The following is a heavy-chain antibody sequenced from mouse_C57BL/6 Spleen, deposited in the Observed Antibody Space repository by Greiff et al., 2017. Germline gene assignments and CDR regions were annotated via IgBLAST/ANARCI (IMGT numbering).Heavy chain of an antibody. Sequence: VQLQQSGPELVKPGASVKISCKASGYTFTDYYMNWVQQSHGKSLEWIGDINPNNGGTSYNQKFKGKATLTVDKSSSTAYMELRSLTAEDSAVYYCARMGTTVVATDYFDDWGKGTTLTVAS. CDR3: ARMGTTVVATDYFDD. V-gene: IGHV1-26*01. CDR2: INPNNGGT. D-gene: IGHD1-1*01. J-gene: IGHJ2*01. CDR1: GYTFTDYY.